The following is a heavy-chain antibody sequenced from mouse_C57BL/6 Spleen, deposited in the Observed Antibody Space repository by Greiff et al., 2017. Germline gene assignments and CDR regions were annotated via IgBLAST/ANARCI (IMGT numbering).Heavy chain of an antibody. CDR1: GFTFSDAW. CDR2: IRNKANNHAT. D-gene: IGHD1-1*01. Sequence: EVHLVESGGGLVQPGGSMKLSCAASGFTFSDAWMDWVRQSPEKGLEWVAEIRNKANNHATYYAESVKGRFTISRDDSKSSVYLQMNSLRAEDTGIYYCRGGEYDGSSYDYYAMGYWGQGTSVTVSS. J-gene: IGHJ4*01. CDR3: RGGEYDGSSYDYYAMGY. V-gene: IGHV6-6*01.